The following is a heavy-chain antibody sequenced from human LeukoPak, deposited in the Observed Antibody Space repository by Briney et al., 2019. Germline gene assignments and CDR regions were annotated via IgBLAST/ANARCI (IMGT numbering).Heavy chain of an antibody. CDR1: GGSISSYY. D-gene: IGHD2-21*02. CDR2: IYYSGST. CDR3: ASTSIDVVTTLAFDY. V-gene: IGHV4-59*01. J-gene: IGHJ4*02. Sequence: SETLSLTCTVSGGSISSYYWSWIRQPPGKGLEWIGYIYYSGSTNYNPSLKSRVTISVDTSKNQFSLKLSSVTAADTAVYYCASTSIDVVTTLAFDYWGQGTLVTVSS.